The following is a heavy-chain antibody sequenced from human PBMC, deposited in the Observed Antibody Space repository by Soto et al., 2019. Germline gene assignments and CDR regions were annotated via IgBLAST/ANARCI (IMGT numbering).Heavy chain of an antibody. CDR2: ISWNSGSI. CDR3: ARFGYGGLRFDY. V-gene: IGHV3-9*01. CDR1: GFTFDDYA. D-gene: IGHD5-18*01. J-gene: IGHJ4*02. Sequence: EVQLVESGGGLVQPGRSLRLSCAASGFTFDDYAMHWVRQAPGKGLEWVSGISWNSGSIGYADSVKGRFTISRDNAKNSLYLQMNSLRAEDTAVYYCARFGYGGLRFDYWGQGTLVTVSS.